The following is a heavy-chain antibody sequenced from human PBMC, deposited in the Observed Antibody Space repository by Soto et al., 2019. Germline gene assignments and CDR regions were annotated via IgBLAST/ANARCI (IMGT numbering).Heavy chain of an antibody. CDR1: GGTIRSPDW. CDR3: ARGRGRYSSGWSWFDP. J-gene: IGHJ5*02. D-gene: IGHD6-19*01. Sequence: PSETLSLTCGVSGGTIRSPDWWTWVRQPPGKGLEWIGEIFQSGSTNYTPSLESRVTISVDKYKNQFSLTLTSVTAADTAVYFCARGRGRYSSGWSWFDPWGQGILVNVS. CDR2: IFQSGST. V-gene: IGHV4-4*02.